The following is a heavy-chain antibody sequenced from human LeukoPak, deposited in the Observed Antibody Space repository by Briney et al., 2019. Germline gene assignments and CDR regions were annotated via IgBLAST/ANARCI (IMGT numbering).Heavy chain of an antibody. CDR2: IYHSGST. D-gene: IGHD4-17*01. Sequence: SETLSLTCTVSGYSISSGYYWGWIRQPPGKGLEWIGSIYHSGSTYYNPSLKSRVTISVDTSKNQFSLKLSSVTAADTAVYYCASDDTVTYTVDYWGQGTLVTVFS. V-gene: IGHV4-38-2*02. CDR1: GYSISSGYY. J-gene: IGHJ4*02. CDR3: ASDDTVTYTVDY.